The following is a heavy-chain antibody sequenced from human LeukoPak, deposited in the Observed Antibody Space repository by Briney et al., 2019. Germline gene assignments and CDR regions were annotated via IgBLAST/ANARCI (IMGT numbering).Heavy chain of an antibody. Sequence: PSETLSLTCAVYGGSFSGYYWSWIRQPPGKGLEWIGEINHSGSTNYNPSLKNRVSLSVDTSKNQFSVHLSSVTAADTAVYYCARSRRWFGELKGVGWFDPWGQGTLVMVSS. CDR3: ARSRRWFGELKGVGWFDP. J-gene: IGHJ5*02. CDR1: GGSFSGYY. V-gene: IGHV4-34*01. D-gene: IGHD3-10*01. CDR2: INHSGST.